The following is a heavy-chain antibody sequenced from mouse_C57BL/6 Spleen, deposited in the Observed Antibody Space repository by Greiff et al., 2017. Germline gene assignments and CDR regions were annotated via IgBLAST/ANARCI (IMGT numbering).Heavy chain of an antibody. CDR3: ARPSRFAY. CDR1: GFTFSSYA. V-gene: IGHV5-4*03. CDR2: ISDGGSYT. Sequence: EVKLMESGGGLVKPGGSLKLSCAASGFTFSSYAMSWVRQTPEKRLEWVATISDGGSYTYYPDNVKGRFTISRDNAKNNLYLQMSHLKSEDTAMYYCARPSRFAYWGQGTLVTVSA. J-gene: IGHJ3*01.